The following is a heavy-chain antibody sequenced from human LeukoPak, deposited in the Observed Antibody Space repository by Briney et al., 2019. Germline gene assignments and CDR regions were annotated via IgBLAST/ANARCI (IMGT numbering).Heavy chain of an antibody. J-gene: IGHJ5*02. Sequence: SETLSLTCTVSGGSLSSGDYYWSWIRQPPGRGLEWLGYIFHSGGTYYNPTLKSRITISLDTSKNQFSLKLKSVTAADTAVYYCARGSSSSWYAGWFDPWGQGTLVTVSS. V-gene: IGHV4-30-4*01. CDR1: GGSLSSGDYY. CDR2: IFHSGGT. D-gene: IGHD6-13*01. CDR3: ARGSSSSWYAGWFDP.